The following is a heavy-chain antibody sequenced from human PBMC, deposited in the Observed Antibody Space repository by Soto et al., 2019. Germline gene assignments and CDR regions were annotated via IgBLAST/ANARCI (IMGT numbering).Heavy chain of an antibody. J-gene: IGHJ6*03. CDR1: GFTFSSYS. D-gene: IGHD2-21*01. Sequence: GSLRLSCAASGFTFSSYSMNWGRQAPGKGLEWVSVISRSGGNTYSADSVKGRFTISRDNSKSTLYLQMNSLRDEDTAIYYCAKYTMTYYYYSCMDVWGKGTTVTVSS. V-gene: IGHV3-23*01. CDR3: AKYTMTYYYYSCMDV. CDR2: ISRSGGNT.